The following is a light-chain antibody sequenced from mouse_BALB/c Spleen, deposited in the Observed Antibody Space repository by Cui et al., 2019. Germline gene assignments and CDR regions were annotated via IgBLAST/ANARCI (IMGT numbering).Light chain of an antibody. Sequence: DIVMTQSHKFMSTSVGDRVSITCKASQDVGTAVAWYQQKPGQSPKLLIYWASTRHTGVPDRFTGSGSWTDFTLTISNVQSEDLADYFCQQYSSYPLTFGGGTKLEIK. CDR3: QQYSSYPLT. V-gene: IGKV6-23*01. CDR1: QDVGTA. J-gene: IGKJ2*01. CDR2: WAS.